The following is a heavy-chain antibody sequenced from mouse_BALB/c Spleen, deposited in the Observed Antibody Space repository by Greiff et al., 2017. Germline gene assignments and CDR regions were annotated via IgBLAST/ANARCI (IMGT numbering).Heavy chain of an antibody. D-gene: IGHD2-4*01. V-gene: IGHV5-6-5*01. CDR3: AREGLRRDYAMDY. CDR1: GFTFSSYA. Sequence: EVKLVESGGGLVKPGGSLKLSCAASGFTFSSYAMAWVRQTPEKRLEWVASISSGGSTYYPDRVKGRFTISRDNARDILYLQMSSLRSEDTAMYYCAREGLRRDYAMDYWGQGTSVTVSS. J-gene: IGHJ4*01. CDR2: ISSGGST.